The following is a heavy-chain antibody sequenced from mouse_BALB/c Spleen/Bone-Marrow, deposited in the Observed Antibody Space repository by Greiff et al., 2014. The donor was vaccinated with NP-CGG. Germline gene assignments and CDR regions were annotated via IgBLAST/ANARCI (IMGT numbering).Heavy chain of an antibody. V-gene: IGHV1-39*01. Sequence: EVQLQQSGPELEKPGASVKMSCKASGYSFTDHNMNWVKQSNGKSLEWIGNIDPSYGGTTYNQKFKGKATLTVDKSSSTVYMQLKSLTSEDSAVYYCARGHDGYRTWFAYWGQGTLVTVSA. CDR3: ARGHDGYRTWFAY. J-gene: IGHJ3*01. CDR2: IDPSYGGT. CDR1: GYSFTDHN. D-gene: IGHD2-3*01.